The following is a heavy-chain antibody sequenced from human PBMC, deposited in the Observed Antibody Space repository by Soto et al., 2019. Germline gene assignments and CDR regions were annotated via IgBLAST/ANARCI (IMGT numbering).Heavy chain of an antibody. V-gene: IGHV3-33*01. J-gene: IGHJ6*02. Sequence: GGSLRLSCAASGFTFSSYGMHWVRQAPGKGLEWVAVIWYDGSNKYYADSVKGRFTISRDNSKNTLYLQMNSLRAEDTAVYYCARGLKEYYDFWSGYPYYYYYYGMDVWGQGTTVTVYS. CDR2: IWYDGSNK. CDR3: ARGLKEYYDFWSGYPYYYYYYGMDV. CDR1: GFTFSSYG. D-gene: IGHD3-3*01.